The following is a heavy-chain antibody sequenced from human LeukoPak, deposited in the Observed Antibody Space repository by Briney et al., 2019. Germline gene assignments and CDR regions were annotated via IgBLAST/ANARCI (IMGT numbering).Heavy chain of an antibody. J-gene: IGHJ5*02. Sequence: ASVKVSCKASGYTFTSYDINWVRQATGQGLGWMGWMNPNSGNTGYAQKFQGRVTMTRNTSISTAYMELSSLRSEDTAVYYCARAFTISRKAKRNNWFDPWGQGTLVTVSS. CDR2: MNPNSGNT. CDR1: GYTFTSYD. CDR3: ARAFTISRKAKRNNWFDP. V-gene: IGHV1-8*01. D-gene: IGHD3-3*01.